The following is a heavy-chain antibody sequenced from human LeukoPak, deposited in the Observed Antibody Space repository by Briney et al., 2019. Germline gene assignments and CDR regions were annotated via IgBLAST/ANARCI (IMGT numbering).Heavy chain of an antibody. CDR2: ISSSRSYI. D-gene: IGHD6-13*01. CDR1: GFTFSSYS. CDR3: ARHFGSSWYYFDY. V-gene: IGHV3-21*01. J-gene: IGHJ4*02. Sequence: GGSLRLSCAASGFTFSSYSMNWVRQAPGKGLEWVSSISSSRSYINYADSVKGRFTISRDNAKNSLYLQMNSLRAKDTAVYYCARHFGSSWYYFDYWGQGTLVTVSS.